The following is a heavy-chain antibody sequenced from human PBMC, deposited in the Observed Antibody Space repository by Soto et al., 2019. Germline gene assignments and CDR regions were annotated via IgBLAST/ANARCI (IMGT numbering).Heavy chain of an antibody. Sequence: SETLSLTCTVSGGYISSYYWSWIRQPPGKGLEWIGYIYYSGSTNYNPSLKSRVTISVDTSKNQFSLKLSSVTAADTAVYYCARRWGTYFDYWGQGTLVTVSS. CDR1: GGYISSYY. V-gene: IGHV4-59*01. J-gene: IGHJ4*02. D-gene: IGHD7-27*01. CDR2: IYYSGST. CDR3: ARRWGTYFDY.